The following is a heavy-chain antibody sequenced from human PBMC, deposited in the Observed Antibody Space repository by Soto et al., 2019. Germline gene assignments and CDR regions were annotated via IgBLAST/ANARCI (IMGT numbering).Heavy chain of an antibody. CDR1: GFTFSSYG. CDR3: AKDQGYSSSWYYGMDV. CDR2: ISYDGSNK. D-gene: IGHD6-13*01. Sequence: QVQLVESGGGVVQPGRSLRLSCAASGFTFSSYGMHWVRQAPGKGLEWVAVISYDGSNKYYADSVKGRFTISRDNSKILLDLQMNSVRAEDTGVYYCAKDQGYSSSWYYGMDVWGPGTTVTVSS. V-gene: IGHV3-30*18. J-gene: IGHJ6*02.